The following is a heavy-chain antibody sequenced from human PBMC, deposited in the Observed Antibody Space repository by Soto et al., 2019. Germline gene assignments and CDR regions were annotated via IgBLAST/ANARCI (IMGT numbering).Heavy chain of an antibody. CDR1: GFAFYNYE. CDR3: AIDMYNWNDNADAFDV. Sequence: MQLVESGGGLVQPGMSLRLSCEASGFAFYNYEMNWVRQAPGKGLEWVSYISRNDTTAYYADSVKGRFTISRDNAKNSLYLQMNSLRVEDTAVYYCAIDMYNWNDNADAFDVWGQGTMVAVS. CDR2: ISRNDTTA. D-gene: IGHD1-20*01. J-gene: IGHJ3*01. V-gene: IGHV3-48*03.